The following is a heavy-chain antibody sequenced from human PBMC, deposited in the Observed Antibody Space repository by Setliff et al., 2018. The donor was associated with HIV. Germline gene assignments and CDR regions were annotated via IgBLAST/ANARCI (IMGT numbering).Heavy chain of an antibody. D-gene: IGHD4-17*01. CDR2: ISSSGSTT. V-gene: IGHV3-48*01. J-gene: IGHJ2*01. CDR3: VRPPDVMTKVTKANC. CDR1: GFTFSSYS. Sequence: GGSLRLSCAGSGFTFSSYSMKWVRQAPGKGLEWISYISSSGSTTYYADSVKGRFTISRDNAKNSLHLQMNSLRVEDTAVYYCVRPPDVMTKVTKANCWGRGTLVTVSS.